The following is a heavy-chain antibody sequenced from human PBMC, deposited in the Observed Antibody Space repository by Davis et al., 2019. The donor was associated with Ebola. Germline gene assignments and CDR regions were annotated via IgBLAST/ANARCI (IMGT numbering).Heavy chain of an antibody. CDR3: ARAFYVWGSYRYDYFDY. J-gene: IGHJ4*02. D-gene: IGHD3-16*02. V-gene: IGHV3-30-3*01. CDR2: ISYDGSNK. CDR1: GFTFSSYA. Sequence: PGGSLRLSCAASGFTFSSYAMHWVRQAPGKGLEWVAVISYDGSNKYYADSVKGRFTISRDNSKNTLYLQMNSLRAEDTAVYYCARAFYVWGSYRYDYFDYWGQGTLVTVSS.